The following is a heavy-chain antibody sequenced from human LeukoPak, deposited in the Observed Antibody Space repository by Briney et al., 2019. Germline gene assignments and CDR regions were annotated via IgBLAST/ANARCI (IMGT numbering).Heavy chain of an antibody. D-gene: IGHD7-27*01. Sequence: ASVKVSCKASGYTFTDYYIHWVRQAPGQGLEWMGWVNPNNGGTTYSQKFQGRVTMTRDTSISTAYMELSSLRSDDTTVFYCAREELGPGTFDIWGQGTMVTVSS. CDR3: AREELGPGTFDI. J-gene: IGHJ3*02. V-gene: IGHV1-2*02. CDR1: GYTFTDYY. CDR2: VNPNNGGT.